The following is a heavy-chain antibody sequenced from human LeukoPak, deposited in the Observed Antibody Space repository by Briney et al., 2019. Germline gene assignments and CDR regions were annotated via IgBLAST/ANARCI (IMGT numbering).Heavy chain of an antibody. CDR1: GYTFTSYD. CDR2: MNPNSGNT. V-gene: IGHV1-8*01. J-gene: IGHJ5*02. D-gene: IGHD5-24*01. Sequence: ASVKVSCKASGYTFTSYDINWVRQATGQGLEWMGWMNPNSGNTDYAQKFQGRVTITRNTSISTAYMELSSLRSEDTAVYYCARGQRVEMATIQPWGQGTLVTVSS. CDR3: ARGQRVEMATIQP.